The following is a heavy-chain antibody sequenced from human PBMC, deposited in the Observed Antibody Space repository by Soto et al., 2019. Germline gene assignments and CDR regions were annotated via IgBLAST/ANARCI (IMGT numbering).Heavy chain of an antibody. D-gene: IGHD5-12*01. CDR2: IYTSGST. J-gene: IGHJ5*02. V-gene: IGHV4-4*07. CDR3: ARAGGYEVQGNNWFDP. Sequence: PSETLSLTCTVSGGSISGYYWSWIRQPAGKGLEWIGRIYTSGSTNYNPSLKSRVTLSVDMSKNQFSLKLTSVTAADTAVYYCARAGGYEVQGNNWFDPWGQGTLVTVSS. CDR1: GGSISGYY.